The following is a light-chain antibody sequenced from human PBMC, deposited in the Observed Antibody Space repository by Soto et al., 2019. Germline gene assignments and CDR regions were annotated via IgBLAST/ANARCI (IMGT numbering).Light chain of an antibody. Sequence: DIQMTQSPSTLSASVGDGVTITCRASQSISSWLAWYQQKPGKAPKLLIYDASSLESGVPSRFSGSGSGTDFTLTISSLQAEDFATYYCLQDHDYLWTFCHGAKVAI. CDR3: LQDHDYLWT. V-gene: IGKV1-5*01. CDR1: QSISSW. J-gene: IGKJ1*01. CDR2: DAS.